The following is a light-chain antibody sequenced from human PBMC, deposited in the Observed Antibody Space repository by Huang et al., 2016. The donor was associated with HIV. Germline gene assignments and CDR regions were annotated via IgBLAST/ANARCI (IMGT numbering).Light chain of an antibody. V-gene: IGKV1-39*01. CDR1: QSISSY. CDR3: QQSYDTPT. Sequence: DIQMTQSPSSLSASVGDRVTITCRASQSISSYLIWYQQKPGKAPKLLIYYASTLQSGVPSRFSGSGSGTDFTLTISSLQPEDFATYYCQQSYDTPTFGQGTKVEIK. J-gene: IGKJ1*01. CDR2: YAS.